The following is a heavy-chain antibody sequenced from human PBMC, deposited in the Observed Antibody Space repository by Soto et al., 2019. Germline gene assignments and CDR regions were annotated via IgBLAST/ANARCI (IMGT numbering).Heavy chain of an antibody. CDR1: GDSIIISDFY. Sequence: AETLSLTCTVSGDSIIISDFYWGWVRQPPGKGLEWIGSIFYLGSSYYSPSLKSRATMSVDTSKNQFSLRLRSVTAADTALYFCARHSLALRKNNWFDPWGQGIMVTVSS. J-gene: IGHJ5*02. CDR2: IFYLGSS. D-gene: IGHD3-3*02. CDR3: ARHSLALRKNNWFDP. V-gene: IGHV4-39*01.